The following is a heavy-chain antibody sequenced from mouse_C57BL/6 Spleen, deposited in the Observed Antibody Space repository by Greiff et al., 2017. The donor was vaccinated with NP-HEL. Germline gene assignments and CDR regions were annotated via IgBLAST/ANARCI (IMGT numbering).Heavy chain of an antibody. CDR1: GFTFSSYA. D-gene: IGHD1-1*01. V-gene: IGHV5-4*01. CDR3: AREGDYYGSSYDAWFAY. CDR2: ISDGGSYT. J-gene: IGHJ3*01. Sequence: EVHLVESGGGLVKPGGSLKLSCAASGFTFSSYAMSWVRQTPEKRLEWVATISDGGSYTYYPDNVKGRFTISRDNAKNNLYLQMSQLKSEDTAMYYCAREGDYYGSSYDAWFAYWGQGTLVTVSA.